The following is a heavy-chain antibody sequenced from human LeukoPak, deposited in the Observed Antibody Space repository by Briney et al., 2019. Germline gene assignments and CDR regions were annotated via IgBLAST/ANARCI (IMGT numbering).Heavy chain of an antibody. D-gene: IGHD5-12*01. CDR3: AKSRSGYALIDY. CDR1: GFTFTNYA. Sequence: QPGGSLRLSCAASGFTFTNYAMCWVRLAPGKGLEWVSSISGSGDTTYYADSVKGRLTISRDNSKNTHYLQMNSLRGEDTAIYYCAKSRSGYALIDYWGQGTPVTVSS. CDR2: ISGSGDTT. V-gene: IGHV3-23*01. J-gene: IGHJ4*02.